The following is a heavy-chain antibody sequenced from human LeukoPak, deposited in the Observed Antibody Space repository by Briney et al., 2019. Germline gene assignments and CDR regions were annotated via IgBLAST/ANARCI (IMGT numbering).Heavy chain of an antibody. V-gene: IGHV4-39*01. CDR1: GGSIINSNYY. D-gene: IGHD1-26*01. CDR3: ARHFVRSGSYWADY. Sequence: SETLSLTCTVSGGSIINSNYYWAWMRQPPGKELEWIANIYHSGSTYYNPSLKSRVTISVDTSKNQFSLRVTSVTAADTAVYYCARHFVRSGSYWADYWGQGTLVTVSS. CDR2: IYHSGST. J-gene: IGHJ4*02.